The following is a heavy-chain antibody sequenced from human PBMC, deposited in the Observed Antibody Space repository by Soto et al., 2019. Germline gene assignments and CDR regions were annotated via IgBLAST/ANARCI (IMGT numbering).Heavy chain of an antibody. Sequence: ASVKVSCKASGYTFTSWYINWVRQAPGQGLEWMGMINPSGGSTSYAQKFQGRVTMTRDTSTRTVYMELSSLRSEDTAVYFCARPVAMATITPRCFDYWGQGTLVTVSS. CDR2: INPSGGST. CDR1: GYTFTSWY. D-gene: IGHD5-12*01. J-gene: IGHJ4*02. CDR3: ARPVAMATITPRCFDY. V-gene: IGHV1-46*01.